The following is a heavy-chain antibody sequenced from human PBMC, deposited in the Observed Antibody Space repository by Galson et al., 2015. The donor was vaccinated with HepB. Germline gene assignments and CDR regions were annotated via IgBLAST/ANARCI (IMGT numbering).Heavy chain of an antibody. D-gene: IGHD3-22*01. J-gene: IGHJ4*02. CDR3: ARGGQTNYYDSSGYYFVSPPAPIDY. Sequence: SVKVSCKASGYTFTSYGISWVRQAPGQGLEWMGWISAYNGNTNYAQKLQGRVTMTTDTSTSTAYMELRSLRSDDTAVYYCARGGQTNYYDSSGYYFVSPPAPIDYWGQGTLVTVSS. CDR1: GYTFTSYG. CDR2: ISAYNGNT. V-gene: IGHV1-18*04.